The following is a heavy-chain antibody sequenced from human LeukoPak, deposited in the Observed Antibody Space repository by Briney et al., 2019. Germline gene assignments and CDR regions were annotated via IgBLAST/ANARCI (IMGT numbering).Heavy chain of an antibody. Sequence: SVKVSCKASGGTFSSYAISWVRQAPGQGLEWMGGIIPIFGTANYAQKFQGRVSITADESTSTAYMELSSLRSEDTAVYYCARSPYSSSWYPHYWGQGTLVTVSS. J-gene: IGHJ4*02. V-gene: IGHV1-69*13. CDR3: ARSPYSSSWYPHY. D-gene: IGHD6-13*01. CDR2: IIPIFGTA. CDR1: GGTFSSYA.